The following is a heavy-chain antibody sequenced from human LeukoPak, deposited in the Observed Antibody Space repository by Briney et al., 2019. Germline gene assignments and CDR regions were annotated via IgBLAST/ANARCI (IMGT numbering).Heavy chain of an antibody. J-gene: IGHJ4*02. D-gene: IGHD2-15*01. CDR3: ARDSDVHCSGGSCTNFDY. V-gene: IGHV3-21*01. CDR1: GFTFSSYS. CDR2: ISSSTSYI. Sequence: GGSLRLSCVASGFTFSSYSMNWVRQAPGKGLEWVSSISSSTSYIYYADSVKGRFTISRDNAKKSLYLQMNSLRAEDTAIYYCARDSDVHCSGGSCTNFDYWGQGTLVTVSS.